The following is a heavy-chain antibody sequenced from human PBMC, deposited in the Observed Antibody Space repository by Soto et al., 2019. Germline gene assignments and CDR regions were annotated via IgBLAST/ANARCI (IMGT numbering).Heavy chain of an antibody. CDR3: AGVTGLSDFWSACSSGYYAMDV. J-gene: IGHJ6*02. Sequence: PSETLSLTCTVSGGSVTSDSHYWSWIRQSPGKGLEWIGYMYYSGNTIYNPSLRSRVTISVDTSKNQFSLKLNSMTAADTAVYYCAGVTGLSDFWSACSSGYYAMDVWGQGTTVTVSS. V-gene: IGHV4-61*01. CDR2: MYYSGNT. D-gene: IGHD3-3*01. CDR1: GGSVTSDSHY.